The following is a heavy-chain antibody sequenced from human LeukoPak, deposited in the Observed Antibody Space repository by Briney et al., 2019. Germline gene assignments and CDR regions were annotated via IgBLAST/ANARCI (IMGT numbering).Heavy chain of an antibody. J-gene: IGHJ4*02. Sequence: GGSLRLSCAASRFIFTNYWIHWVRQAPGKGLVWVSHVNNDGSATSYADSVKGRFTISRDSAKNTVYLHMNSLGVEDTAVYYCTSFFETNWGQGTLVTVSS. CDR3: TSFFETN. CDR2: VNNDGSAT. D-gene: IGHD2/OR15-2a*01. CDR1: RFIFTNYW. V-gene: IGHV3-74*01.